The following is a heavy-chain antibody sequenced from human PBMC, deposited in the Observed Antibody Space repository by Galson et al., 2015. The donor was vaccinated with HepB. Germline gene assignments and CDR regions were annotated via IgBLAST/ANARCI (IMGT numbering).Heavy chain of an antibody. Sequence: SLRLSCAASGFTFDDYAVHWVRQAPGKGLEWVSGISWNSATIDYADSVKGRFIISRDNARNSLYLQMNTLRPEDTALYYCAKSPGGTWVAHYLDNWGQGTLVTVSS. J-gene: IGHJ4*02. D-gene: IGHD1-1*01. CDR3: AKSPGGTWVAHYLDN. V-gene: IGHV3-9*01. CDR1: GFTFDDYA. CDR2: ISWNSATI.